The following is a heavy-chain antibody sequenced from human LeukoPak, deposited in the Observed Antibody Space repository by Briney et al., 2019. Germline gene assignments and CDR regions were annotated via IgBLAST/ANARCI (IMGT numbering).Heavy chain of an antibody. Sequence: ASVKVSCKASGYTFTSYYMHWVRQAPGQGLKWMGIIYPSGGSTSYAQKFQGRVTMTRDTSTSTVYMELSSLRSEDTAVYYCARDSDPIVVVPAAMVGAVDYWGQGTLVTVSS. CDR3: ARDSDPIVVVPAAMVGAVDY. CDR2: IYPSGGST. J-gene: IGHJ4*02. V-gene: IGHV1-46*01. CDR1: GYTFTSYY. D-gene: IGHD2-2*01.